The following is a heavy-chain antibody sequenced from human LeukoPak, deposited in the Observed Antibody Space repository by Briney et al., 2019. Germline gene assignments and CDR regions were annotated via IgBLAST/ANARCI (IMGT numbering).Heavy chain of an antibody. V-gene: IGHV3-7*01. CDR3: VRVKDVNDDITFQH. J-gene: IGHJ1*01. D-gene: IGHD3-9*01. Sequence: GGSLRLSCTASGFTFSSYWVSWVRHAAGDGLGWVAGIKQDERLKYYVDSVKGRFTISRDNAKNSLYLQMNSLRAEDTAVYYCVRVKDVNDDITFQHWGQGILVTVSS. CDR2: IKQDERLK. CDR1: GFTFSSYW.